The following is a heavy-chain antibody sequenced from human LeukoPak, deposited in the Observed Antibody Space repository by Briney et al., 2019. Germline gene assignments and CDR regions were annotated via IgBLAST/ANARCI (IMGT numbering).Heavy chain of an antibody. V-gene: IGHV4-38-2*02. CDR1: GGSISSGYY. J-gene: IGHJ4*02. CDR2: IYHSGST. Sequence: LSETLSLTCTVSGGSISSGYYWGWIRQPPGKGLEWIGSIYHSGSTYYNPSLKSRVTISVDTSKNQFSLKLSSVTAADTAVYYCARGSAGGFHYYDSSGYAGCDYWGQGTLVTVSS. D-gene: IGHD3-22*01. CDR3: ARGSAGGFHYYDSSGYAGCDY.